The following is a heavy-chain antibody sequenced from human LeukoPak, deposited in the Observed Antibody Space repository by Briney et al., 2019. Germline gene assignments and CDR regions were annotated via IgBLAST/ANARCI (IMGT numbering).Heavy chain of an antibody. CDR1: GYSFTSYW. D-gene: IGHD2-2*02. CDR2: IYPGDSDT. CDR3: ARRCLASCYNSDAFDI. V-gene: IGHV5-51*01. J-gene: IGHJ3*02. Sequence: GESLKISCKGSGYSFTSYWIGWVRQMPGKGLEWMGIIYPGDSDTRYSPSFQGQVTISADKSISTAYLQWSSLKASDTAMYYCARRCLASCYNSDAFDIWGQGTMVTVSS.